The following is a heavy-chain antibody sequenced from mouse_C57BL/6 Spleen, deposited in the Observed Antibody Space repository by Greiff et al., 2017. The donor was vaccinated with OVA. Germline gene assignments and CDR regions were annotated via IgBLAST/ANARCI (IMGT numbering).Heavy chain of an antibody. J-gene: IGHJ4*01. CDR1: GFTFSSYA. CDR2: ISDGGSYT. V-gene: IGHV5-4*01. D-gene: IGHD2-5*01. CDR3: TRDRDYYSNCRDAKAY. Sequence: EVTLVASGGGLVKPGGSLKLSCAASGFTFSSYAMSWVRQTPEKRLEWVATISDGGSYTHYPVNVKGRFTISRDNAKNNLYLQMRQLKSEDTAMYYWTRDRDYYSNCRDAKAYWGQGTSVTVSS.